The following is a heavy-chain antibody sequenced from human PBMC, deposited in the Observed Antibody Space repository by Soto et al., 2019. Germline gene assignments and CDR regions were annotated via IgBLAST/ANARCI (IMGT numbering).Heavy chain of an antibody. Sequence: LSLTCTVSGGSISSCGNYWSWIRQHPGKGLEWIGYIYYSGNTYYNPSLKSRVTISRDTSKNQFSLKLSSVTAADTAVYYCARDPVETAGFDPWGRGTLVTVSS. J-gene: IGHJ5*02. CDR2: IYYSGNT. V-gene: IGHV4-31*03. CDR1: GGSISSCGNY. CDR3: ARDPVETAGFDP. D-gene: IGHD1-1*01.